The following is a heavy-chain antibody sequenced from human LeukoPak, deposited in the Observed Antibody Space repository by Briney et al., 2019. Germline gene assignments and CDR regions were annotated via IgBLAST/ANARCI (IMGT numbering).Heavy chain of an antibody. CDR3: ARSAGLGSRFDY. Sequence: PSETLSLTCTVSGGSISSGDYYWSWIRQPPGKGLEWIGYIYYSGSTYYNPSLKSRVTISVDTSKNQFSLKLSSVTAADTAVYYCARSAGLGSRFDYWGQGTLVTVSS. V-gene: IGHV4-30-4*08. CDR1: GGSISSGDYY. CDR2: IYYSGST. J-gene: IGHJ4*02. D-gene: IGHD6-19*01.